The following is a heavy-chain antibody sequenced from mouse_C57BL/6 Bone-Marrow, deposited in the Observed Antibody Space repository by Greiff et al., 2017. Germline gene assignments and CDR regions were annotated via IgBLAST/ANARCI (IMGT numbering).Heavy chain of an antibody. CDR2: ISDGGSYT. D-gene: IGHD1-1*01. J-gene: IGHJ2*01. CDR1: GFTFSSYA. CDR3: ARGHYYGSSFDY. V-gene: IGHV5-4*03. Sequence: EVMLVESGGGLVKPGGSLKLSCAASGFTFSSYAMSWVRQTPEKRLEWVATISDGGSYTYYPDNVKGRFTISRDNAKNNLYLQMSHLKSEDTAMYYCARGHYYGSSFDYWGQGTTLTVSS.